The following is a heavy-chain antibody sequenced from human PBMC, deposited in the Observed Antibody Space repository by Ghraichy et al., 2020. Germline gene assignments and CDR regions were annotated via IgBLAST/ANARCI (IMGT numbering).Heavy chain of an antibody. V-gene: IGHV4-59*02. CDR1: GGSVSGYY. CDR3: VRGGNNWYWKFDP. D-gene: IGHD1-1*01. J-gene: IGHJ5*02. Sequence: SQTLSLTCTVSGGSVSGYYWSWIRQSPEKRLEWIGFIHYSGTTVYNSALKSRVAISVDMSKNQLSLWLNSVTTTDTAVSYCVRGGNNWYWKFDPWGQGTLGTVSS. CDR2: IHYSGTT.